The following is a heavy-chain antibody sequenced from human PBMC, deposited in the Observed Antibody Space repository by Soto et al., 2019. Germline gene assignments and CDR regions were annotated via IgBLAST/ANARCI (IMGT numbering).Heavy chain of an antibody. V-gene: IGHV4-34*01. CDR2: INHSGST. CDR1: GGSFSGYY. D-gene: IGHD2-15*01. J-gene: IGHJ4*02. CDR3: ARGGWSLDY. Sequence: SETLSLTCAVYGGSFSGYYWSWIRQPPGKGLEWIGEINHSGSTNYNPSLKSRVTISVDTSKNQLSLNLNSVTAADTAVYFCARGGWSLDYWGQGTLVTVSS.